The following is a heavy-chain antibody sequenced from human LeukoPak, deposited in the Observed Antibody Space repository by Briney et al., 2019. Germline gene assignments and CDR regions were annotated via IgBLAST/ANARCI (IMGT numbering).Heavy chain of an antibody. CDR2: INHSGST. V-gene: IGHV4-39*07. J-gene: IGHJ6*02. CDR1: GDSVSSSNYY. CDR3: ARVGSGSYYWASYYGMDV. Sequence: SETLSLTCTVFGDSVSSSNYYWAWIRQPPGKGLEWIGEINHSGSTNYNPSLKSRVTISVDTSKNQFSLKLSSVTAADTAVYYCARVGSGSYYWASYYGMDVWGQGTTVTVSS. D-gene: IGHD1-26*01.